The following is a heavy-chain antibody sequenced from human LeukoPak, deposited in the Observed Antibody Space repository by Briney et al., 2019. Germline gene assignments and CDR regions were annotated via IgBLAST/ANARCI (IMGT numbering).Heavy chain of an antibody. J-gene: IGHJ4*02. CDR1: GGSISSYY. D-gene: IGHD6-13*01. V-gene: IGHV4-59*08. Sequence: PSETLSLTCTVSGGSISSYYWSWIRQPPGKGLERIGYIYYSGSTNYNPSLKSRVTISVDTSKNQFSLKLSSVTAADTAVYYCAGQGIAAAGEPDFDYWGQGTLVTVSS. CDR2: IYYSGST. CDR3: AGQGIAAAGEPDFDY.